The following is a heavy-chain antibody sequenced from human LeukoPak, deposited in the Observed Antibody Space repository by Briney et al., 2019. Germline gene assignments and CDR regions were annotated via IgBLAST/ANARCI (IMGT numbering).Heavy chain of an antibody. Sequence: GRSLRLSCAASGFTFSSYAMHWVRQAPGKGLEWVAVISYDGSNKYYADSVEGRFTISRDNSKSTLYLQMNSLRAEDTAVYYCARERNYYDSSGYGDAFDIWGQGTMVTVSS. V-gene: IGHV3-30-3*01. J-gene: IGHJ3*02. CDR3: ARERNYYDSSGYGDAFDI. D-gene: IGHD3-22*01. CDR1: GFTFSSYA. CDR2: ISYDGSNK.